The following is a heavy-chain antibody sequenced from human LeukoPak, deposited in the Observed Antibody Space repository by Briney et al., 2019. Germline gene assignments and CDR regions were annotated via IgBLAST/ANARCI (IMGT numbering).Heavy chain of an antibody. Sequence: GASVKVSCKASAYTFTDYYMHWVRQAPGQGLEWMGWINLNSGGTNFAQRFQGRVTITRDTSISTAYMDLSRLISDDTAVYYCARDAGYCTGGSCWYFDHWGQGTLVTVSS. CDR2: INLNSGGT. J-gene: IGHJ4*02. CDR3: ARDAGYCTGGSCWYFDH. V-gene: IGHV1-2*02. D-gene: IGHD2-15*01. CDR1: AYTFTDYY.